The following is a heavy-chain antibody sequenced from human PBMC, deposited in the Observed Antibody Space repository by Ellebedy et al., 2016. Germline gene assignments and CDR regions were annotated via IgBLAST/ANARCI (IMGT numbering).Heavy chain of an antibody. V-gene: IGHV4-39*01. CDR3: ARGSVGLLRDY. CDR2: IYYSGST. D-gene: IGHD1-7*01. CDR1: GGSISSSSYY. Sequence: SETLSLXXTVSGGSISSSSYYWGWIRQPPGKGLEWIGSIYYSGSTYYNPSLKSRVTISVDTSKNQFSLKLSSVTAADTAVYYCARGSVGLLRDYWGQGTLVTVSS. J-gene: IGHJ4*02.